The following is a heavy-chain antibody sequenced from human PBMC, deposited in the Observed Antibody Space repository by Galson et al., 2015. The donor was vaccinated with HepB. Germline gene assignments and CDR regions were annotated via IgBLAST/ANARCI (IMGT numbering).Heavy chain of an antibody. CDR1: GGTFTRFA. J-gene: IGHJ6*02. CDR2: IIPFFGIA. V-gene: IGHV1-69*10. Sequence: SVKVSCKASGGTFTRFAISWVRQAPGQGLEWTGGIIPFFGIANYAQKFQGRVTITADRSTTTVYMELRSLRSDDTAVYYCARDEETGREPSHLYFYYAMDVWGQGTTVTVSS. D-gene: IGHD3-9*01. CDR3: ARDEETGREPSHLYFYYAMDV.